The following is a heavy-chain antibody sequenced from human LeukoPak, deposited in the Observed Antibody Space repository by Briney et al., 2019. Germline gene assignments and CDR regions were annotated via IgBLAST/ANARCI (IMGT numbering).Heavy chain of an antibody. J-gene: IGHJ6*03. D-gene: IGHD4-17*01. Sequence: GGSLRLSCAASGFTSSSYWMHWVRQAPGKGLVWVSRINSDGSSTSYADSVKGRFTISRDNAKNTLYLQMNSLRAEDTAVYYCAKAYGDYYYYMDVWGKGTTVTVSS. V-gene: IGHV3-74*01. CDR1: GFTSSSYW. CDR2: INSDGSST. CDR3: AKAYGDYYYYMDV.